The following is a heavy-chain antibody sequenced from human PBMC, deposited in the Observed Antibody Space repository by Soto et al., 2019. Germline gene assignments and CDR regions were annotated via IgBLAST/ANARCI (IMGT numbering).Heavy chain of an antibody. Sequence: SETLSLTCAVSSGSISSSNWWSWVRQPPGKGLEWIGEIYHSGSTNYNPSLKSRVTISVDKSKNQFSLKLSSVTAADTAVYYCARTYIPRRKKGYCSGGSCYSGPTWFDPWGQGTLVTVSS. D-gene: IGHD2-15*01. CDR1: SGSISSSNW. CDR3: ARTYIPRRKKGYCSGGSCYSGPTWFDP. V-gene: IGHV4-4*02. J-gene: IGHJ5*02. CDR2: IYHSGST.